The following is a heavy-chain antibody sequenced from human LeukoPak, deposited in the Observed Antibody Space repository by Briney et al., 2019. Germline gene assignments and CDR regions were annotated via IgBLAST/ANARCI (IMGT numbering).Heavy chain of an antibody. CDR1: GYTFTGYY. Sequence: ASVKVSCKASGYTFTGYYMHWVRQAPGQGLEWMGWINPNSGDTKYAQKFQGRVTMTRDTSISTAYMDPSRPRSDDTAVYYCATQRGSYLWGTDFDYWGQGTLVTVSS. V-gene: IGHV1-2*02. CDR3: ATQRGSYLWGTDFDY. D-gene: IGHD3-16*01. J-gene: IGHJ4*02. CDR2: INPNSGDT.